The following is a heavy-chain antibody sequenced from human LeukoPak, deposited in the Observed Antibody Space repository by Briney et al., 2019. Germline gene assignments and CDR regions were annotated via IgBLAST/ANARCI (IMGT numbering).Heavy chain of an antibody. CDR2: FDPEDGET. Sequence: ASVKVSCKVSGYTLTELSMHWVRQAPGKGLEWMGGFDPEDGETIYAQKFQGRVTMTEDTSTDTAYMGLSSLRSEDTAVYYCATAPLLYSGSFPANDYWGQGTLVTVSS. V-gene: IGHV1-24*01. J-gene: IGHJ4*02. CDR1: GYTLTELS. CDR3: ATAPLLYSGSFPANDY. D-gene: IGHD1-26*01.